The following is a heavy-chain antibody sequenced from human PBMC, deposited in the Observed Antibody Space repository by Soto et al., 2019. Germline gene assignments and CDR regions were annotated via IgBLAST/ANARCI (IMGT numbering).Heavy chain of an antibody. CDR3: ARGVYADYSYYFEY. Sequence: SETLSLTCTVSGDSLDSGDSHWSWIRQPPGKGLEWIGYIYHYGSTSYNPSLKSRLIISVDTSKNQFSLKVSSVTGADTAVYYCARGVYADYSYYFEYWGQGALVTVSS. D-gene: IGHD4-17*01. CDR1: GDSLDSGDSH. CDR2: IYHYGST. J-gene: IGHJ4*02. V-gene: IGHV4-30-4*01.